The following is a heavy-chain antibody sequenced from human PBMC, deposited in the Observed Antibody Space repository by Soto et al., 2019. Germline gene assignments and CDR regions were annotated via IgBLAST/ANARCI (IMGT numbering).Heavy chain of an antibody. J-gene: IGHJ4*02. V-gene: IGHV3-23*01. Sequence: EVQLLESGGGLVQRGGSLRLSCGASGFPFSSYVMSWVRQAPGKGLEWVSGISGGGSNTFYADSVKGRFTISRDNSKNTLFLQTNSLGAEDTAVHYCAKDSNKYSSSLRGRYFDSWGQGIAVTVSS. CDR3: AKDSNKYSSSLRGRYFDS. CDR2: ISGGGSNT. D-gene: IGHD4-4*01. CDR1: GFPFSSYV.